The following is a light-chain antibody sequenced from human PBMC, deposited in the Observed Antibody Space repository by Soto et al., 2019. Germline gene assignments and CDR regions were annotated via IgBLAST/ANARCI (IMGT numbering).Light chain of an antibody. V-gene: IGLV2-14*01. CDR2: DVS. Sequence: QAVVTQPASVSGSPGQSITISCTGTSSDVGGYNYVSWYQQHPGKAPKLMIYDVSNRPSGVSNRFSGSKSGNTASMTISGLQAEDEADYYCSSYTNSSPWVFCGGTKLTAL. CDR1: SSDVGGYNY. J-gene: IGLJ3*02. CDR3: SSYTNSSPWV.